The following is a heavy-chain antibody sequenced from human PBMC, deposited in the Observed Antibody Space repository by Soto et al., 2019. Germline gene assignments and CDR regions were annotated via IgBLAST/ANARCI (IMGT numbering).Heavy chain of an antibody. CDR2: VRNNGNTYTT. CDR1: GFTFSDHH. V-gene: IGHV3-72*01. J-gene: IGHJ5*02. Sequence: EVQLVESRGGLVQPGGSLRLSCAASGFTFSDHHMGWVRQAPGKGLEWLGRVRNNGNTYTTEYAASVKGRFTISRDDSQNSLYLQMNSLKIEDTAVYFCTRGPPDRWGQGTLVTVSS. CDR3: TRGPPDR.